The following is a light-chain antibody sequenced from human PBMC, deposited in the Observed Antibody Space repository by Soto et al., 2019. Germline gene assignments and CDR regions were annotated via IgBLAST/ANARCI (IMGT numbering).Light chain of an antibody. CDR3: QQRSDSPST. J-gene: IGKJ4*01. V-gene: IGKV3-11*01. CDR2: DSS. Sequence: EIVLTQSPATLSLSPGERATLSCRASQSVGSYFAWYQQKPGQAPSLLIYDSSTRATGIPARFSGSGSGTDFTLTISSLEPEDFAVYYCQQRSDSPSTFGGGTKVEIK. CDR1: QSVGSY.